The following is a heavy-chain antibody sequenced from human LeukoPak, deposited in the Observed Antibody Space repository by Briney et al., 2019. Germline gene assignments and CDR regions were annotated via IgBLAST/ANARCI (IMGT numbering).Heavy chain of an antibody. V-gene: IGHV3-64*01. CDR3: AREGSAAAWLDP. Sequence: SGGSLRLSCAASGFTFNSYSMNWVRQAPGKGLEYVSAISSNGGSTYYANSVKGRFTISRDNSKNTLYLQMGSLRAEDMAVYYCAREGSAAAWLDPWGQGTLVTVSS. CDR1: GFTFNSYS. D-gene: IGHD6-13*01. J-gene: IGHJ5*02. CDR2: ISSNGGST.